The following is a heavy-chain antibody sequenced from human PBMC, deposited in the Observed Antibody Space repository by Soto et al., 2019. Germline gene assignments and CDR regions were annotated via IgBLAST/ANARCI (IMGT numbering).Heavy chain of an antibody. Sequence: QVQLVQSGTEVKKPGSSVKVSCKASGGSLSTNPISWVRQAPGQGLEWMGGTGSGTGPGNHAQKFQGRLTVTAYKSTCTVYMDLTNLSSEDTAVYYCARRDSGGFYRFFDSWGQGTLVTVSS. J-gene: IGHJ4*02. CDR3: ARRDSGGFYRFFDS. V-gene: IGHV1-69*06. D-gene: IGHD2-15*01. CDR2: TGSGTGPG. CDR1: GGSLSTNP.